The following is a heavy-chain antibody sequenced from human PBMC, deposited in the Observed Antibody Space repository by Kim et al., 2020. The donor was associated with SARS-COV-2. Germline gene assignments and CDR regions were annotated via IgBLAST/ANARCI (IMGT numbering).Heavy chain of an antibody. CDR2: IKQDGSEK. CDR3: ARGLTTGGP. V-gene: IGHV3-7*01. Sequence: GGSLRLSCAASGFTFSTYWMNWVRQAPGKGLEWVANIKQDGSEKNYVDSVKGRFTISRDNTRNSVDLQMNSLRAEDTAVYYCARGLTTGGPWGQGALVIVSS. J-gene: IGHJ5*02. D-gene: IGHD1-1*01. CDR1: GFTFSTYW.